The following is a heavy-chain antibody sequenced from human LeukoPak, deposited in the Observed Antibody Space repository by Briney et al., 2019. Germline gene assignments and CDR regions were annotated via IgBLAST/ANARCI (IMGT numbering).Heavy chain of an antibody. CDR1: GFTFSSYA. Sequence: GRSLRLSCAASGFTFSSYAMHWVRQAPGKGLEWVAVISYDGSNKYYAGSVKGRFTISRDNSKNTLYLQMNSLKTEDTAVYYCNPTTVNAGAFWGQGTLVTVSS. CDR3: NPTTVNAGAF. V-gene: IGHV3-30-3*01. CDR2: ISYDGSNK. J-gene: IGHJ4*02. D-gene: IGHD4-17*01.